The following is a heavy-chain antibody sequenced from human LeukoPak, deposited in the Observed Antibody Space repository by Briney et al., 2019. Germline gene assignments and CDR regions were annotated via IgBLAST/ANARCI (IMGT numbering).Heavy chain of an antibody. CDR3: ARVGGSGSYYNFDY. CDR2: ISAYNGNT. Sequence: GASVKVSCKASGYTFTNYGISWVRQAPGQGLEWMGWISAYNGNTNYAQKLQARVTMTTDTSTSTAFMELRSLRSDDTAVYYCARVGGSGSYYNFDYWGQGTLVTVSS. V-gene: IGHV1-18*04. D-gene: IGHD3-10*01. CDR1: GYTFTNYG. J-gene: IGHJ4*02.